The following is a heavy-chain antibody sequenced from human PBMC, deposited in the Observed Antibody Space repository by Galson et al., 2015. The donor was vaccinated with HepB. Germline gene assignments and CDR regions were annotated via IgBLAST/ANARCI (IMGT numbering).Heavy chain of an antibody. J-gene: IGHJ4*02. CDR2: IDPSDSYT. CDR1: GYSFTSYW. V-gene: IGHV5-10-1*01. CDR3: ARYVRVATTLPEFDY. D-gene: IGHD5-12*01. Sequence: QSGAEVKKPGESLRISCKGSGYSFTSYWISWVRQMPGKGLEWMGRIDPSDSYTNYSPSFQGHVTISADKSISTAYLQWSSLKASDTAMYYCARYVRVATTLPEFDYWGQGTLVTVSS.